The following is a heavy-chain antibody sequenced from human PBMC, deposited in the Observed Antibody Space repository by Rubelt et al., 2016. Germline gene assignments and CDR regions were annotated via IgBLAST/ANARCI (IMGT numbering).Heavy chain of an antibody. V-gene: IGHV3-30*04. CDR2: ISYDGSNK. J-gene: IGHJ4*02. CDR3: ARDLIDSDYDVWSGYTDY. Sequence: QVQLVESGGGVVQPGRSLRLSCAASGFTFSSYAMHWVRQAPGKGLEWVAVISYDGSNKYYADSVKGRFTISRDNSKNTLYLQMNRLSAEDTAVYYCARDLIDSDYDVWSGYTDYWGQGTLVTVSS. CDR1: GFTFSSYA. D-gene: IGHD3-3*01.